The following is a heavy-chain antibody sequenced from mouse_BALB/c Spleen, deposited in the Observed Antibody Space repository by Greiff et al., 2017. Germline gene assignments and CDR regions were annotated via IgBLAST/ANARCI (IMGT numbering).Heavy chain of an antibody. Sequence: EVKLEESGGGLVKPGGSLKLSCAASGFTFSSYAMSWVRQTPEKRLEWVASISSGGSTYYPDSVKGRFTISRDNARNILYLQMSSLRSEDTAMYYCARGPITTASWFAYWGQGTLVTVSA. CDR3: ARGPITTASWFAY. J-gene: IGHJ3*01. CDR1: GFTFSSYA. CDR2: ISSGGST. D-gene: IGHD1-2*01. V-gene: IGHV5-6-5*01.